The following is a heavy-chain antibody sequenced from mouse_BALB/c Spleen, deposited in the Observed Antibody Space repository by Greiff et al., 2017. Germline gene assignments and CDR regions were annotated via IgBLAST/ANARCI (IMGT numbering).Heavy chain of an antibody. V-gene: IGHV1-69*01. Sequence: VQLQQPGAELVMPGASVKMSCKASGYTFTDYWMHWVKQRPGQGLEWIGAIDTSDSYTSYNQKFKGKATLTVDESSSTAYMQLSSLTSEDSAVYYCAREEGFAYWGQGTLVTVSA. CDR1: GYTFTDYW. CDR2: IDTSDSYT. J-gene: IGHJ3*01. CDR3: AREEGFAY.